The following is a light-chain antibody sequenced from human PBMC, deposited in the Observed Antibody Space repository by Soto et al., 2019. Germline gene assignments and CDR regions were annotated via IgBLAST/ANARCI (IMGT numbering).Light chain of an antibody. J-gene: IGLJ3*02. CDR1: SSDVGGYNS. Sequence: QSVLTQPASVSGSPGQSITISCTGTSSDVGGYNSVSWYQHLPGKAPRLMIYEVSNRPSGVSNRFSGSKSGNTASLTISGLQAEDEADYYCSSYTSSSTRVFGGGTKLTVL. CDR3: SSYTSSSTRV. CDR2: EVS. V-gene: IGLV2-14*01.